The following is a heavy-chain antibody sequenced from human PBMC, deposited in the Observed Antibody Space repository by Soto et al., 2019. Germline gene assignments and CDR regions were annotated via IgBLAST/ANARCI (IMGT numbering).Heavy chain of an antibody. J-gene: IGHJ3*02. CDR3: ASRFGDTEPSDAFDI. CDR1: GGTFSSYT. CDR2: IIPILGIA. Sequence: ASVKVSCKASGGTFSSYTISWVRQAPGQGLEWMGRIIPILGIANYAQKFQGRVTITADKSTSTAYMELSSLRSEDTAVYYCASRFGDTEPSDAFDIWGQGTMVTVSS. D-gene: IGHD3-16*01. V-gene: IGHV1-69*02.